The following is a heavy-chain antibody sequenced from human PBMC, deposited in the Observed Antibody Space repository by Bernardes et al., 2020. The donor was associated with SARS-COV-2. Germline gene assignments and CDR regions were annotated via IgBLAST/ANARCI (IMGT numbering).Heavy chain of an antibody. CDR3: AKDWEQQLVLLSYFDY. CDR1: GFTFSSYA. CDR2: ISGSGGST. Sequence: GGSLRLSCAASGFTFSSYAMNWVRQAPGKGLEWVSAISGSGGSTYYADSVKGRFTVSRDNSKNTLYLQMNSLRVEDTAIYYCAKDWEQQLVLLSYFDYWGQGTLVTVSS. D-gene: IGHD6-13*01. V-gene: IGHV3-23*01. J-gene: IGHJ4*02.